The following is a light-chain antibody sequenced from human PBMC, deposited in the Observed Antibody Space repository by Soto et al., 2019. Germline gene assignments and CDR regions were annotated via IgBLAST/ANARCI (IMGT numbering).Light chain of an antibody. J-gene: IGLJ2*01. Sequence: QSVLTQPPSVSAAPGQRVTISCSGNNTNVGNNFVSWYQQFQRTAPKLLIYDTNKRPSAIPDRFSCSKTGTSATLSITGLQTGDEADYYCETSDSGLSAGIFGGGTKLTVL. CDR3: ETSDSGLSAGI. V-gene: IGLV1-51*01. CDR1: NTNVGNNF. CDR2: DTN.